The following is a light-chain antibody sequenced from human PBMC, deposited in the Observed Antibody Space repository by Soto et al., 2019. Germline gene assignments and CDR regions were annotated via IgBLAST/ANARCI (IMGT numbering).Light chain of an antibody. CDR3: QHSSN. CDR2: DAF. V-gene: IGKV3-11*01. Sequence: EIVLTQSPATLSLSPGERATLSCRASQSVSSRLAWYQQKPGQAPRLLIYDAFNRATGIPARFSGSGSGTDFTLTISSLEPEDFAVYYCQHSSNFGPGTKVDIK. J-gene: IGKJ3*01. CDR1: QSVSSR.